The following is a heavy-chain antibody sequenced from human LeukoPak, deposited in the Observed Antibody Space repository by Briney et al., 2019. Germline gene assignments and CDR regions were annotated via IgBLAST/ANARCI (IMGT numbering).Heavy chain of an antibody. CDR2: IIPIFGTA. Sequence: SVKVSCKASGYTFTGYYMHWVRQAPGQGLEWMGGIIPIFGTANYAQKFQGRVTITADKSTSTAYMELSSLRSEDTAVYYCAREPEEAEAFDYWGQGTLVTVSS. CDR3: AREPEEAEAFDY. V-gene: IGHV1-69*06. CDR1: GYTFTGYY. D-gene: IGHD6-25*01. J-gene: IGHJ4*02.